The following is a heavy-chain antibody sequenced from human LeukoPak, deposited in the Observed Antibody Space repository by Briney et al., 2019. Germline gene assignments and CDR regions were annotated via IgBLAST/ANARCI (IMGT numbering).Heavy chain of an antibody. CDR3: ASDSGSYQALDY. CDR1: GFTFSSYG. CDR2: IWYDGSNK. V-gene: IGHV3-33*01. Sequence: PGGSLRLSCAASGFTFSSYGMHWVRQAPXXXLEWVAVIWYDGSNKYYADSVKGRFTISRDNSKNTLYLQMNSLRAEDTAVYYCASDSGSYQALDYWGQGTLVTVSS. J-gene: IGHJ4*02. D-gene: IGHD1-26*01.